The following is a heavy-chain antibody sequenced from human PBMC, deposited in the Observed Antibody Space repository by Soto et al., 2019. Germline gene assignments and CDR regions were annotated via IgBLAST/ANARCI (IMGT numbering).Heavy chain of an antibody. CDR1: GGSISSSSYY. J-gene: IGHJ5*02. V-gene: IGHV4-39*01. D-gene: IGHD6-19*01. CDR2: IYYSGST. CDR3: ARHGIAVDATFS. Sequence: QLQLQESGPGLVKPSETLSLTCTVSGGSISSSSYYWGWIRQPPGKGLEWIGSIYYSGSTYYNPSLKSRVTIPVDTSKNQFSLKLSSVTAADTAVYYCARHGIAVDATFSWGQGTLVTVSS.